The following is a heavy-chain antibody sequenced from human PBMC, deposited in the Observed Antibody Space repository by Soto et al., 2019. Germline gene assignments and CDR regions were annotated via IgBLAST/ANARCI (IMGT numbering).Heavy chain of an antibody. V-gene: IGHV4-59*01. CDR1: GGSISSYY. CDR2: IYYSGST. D-gene: IGHD5-18*01. CDR3: ARLVDTAMVIDY. J-gene: IGHJ4*02. Sequence: SETLSLTCTVSGGSISSYYWSWIRQPPGKGLEWIGYIYYSGSTNYNPSLKSRVTISVDTSKNQFSLKLSSVTAADTAVYYCARLVDTAMVIDYWGQGTLVTVSS.